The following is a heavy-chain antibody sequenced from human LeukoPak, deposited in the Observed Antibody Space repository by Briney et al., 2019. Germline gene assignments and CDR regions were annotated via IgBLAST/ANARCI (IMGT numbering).Heavy chain of an antibody. Sequence: GGSLILSCAASGFTFSNYAMHRVRQAPGKGLEWVAVISYDGSNKYYADSVKGRFTISRDNSKNTLYLQMNSLRAEDTAVYYCARDPAAASIVDYWGQGTLVTGSS. CDR3: ARDPAAASIVDY. CDR1: GFTFSNYA. CDR2: ISYDGSNK. D-gene: IGHD6-13*01. V-gene: IGHV3-30*04. J-gene: IGHJ4*02.